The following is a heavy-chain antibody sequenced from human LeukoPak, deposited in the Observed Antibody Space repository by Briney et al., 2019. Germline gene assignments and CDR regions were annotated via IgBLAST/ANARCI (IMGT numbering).Heavy chain of an antibody. D-gene: IGHD1-26*01. Sequence: GGSLRLSCSVSGFTFRDFAMHWVRQAPGKGLEYVSSISNSGVATYYADSVKGRFTISRDNYKNTLYLQMSSLRAEDTAVYYCVKGMAVATKYYFGMDVWGQGTAVTVSS. CDR1: GFTFRDFA. CDR3: VKGMAVATKYYFGMDV. CDR2: ISNSGVAT. J-gene: IGHJ6*02. V-gene: IGHV3-64D*09.